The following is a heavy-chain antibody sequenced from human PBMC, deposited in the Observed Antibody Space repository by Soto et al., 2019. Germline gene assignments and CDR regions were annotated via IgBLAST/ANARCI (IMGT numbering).Heavy chain of an antibody. J-gene: IGHJ4*02. Sequence: QLQLHESGPGLVKPSETLSLTCTVSGGSVSSSSYYWGWIRQPPGKGLEWIGSIYYRGSTYYNPSLKTRVTISVDTSKNQSPLRLSSLTAADTAMYCCAREYSSASGDYWGQGTLVTVSS. CDR1: GGSVSSSSYY. D-gene: IGHD6-6*01. V-gene: IGHV4-39*02. CDR2: IYYRGST. CDR3: AREYSSASGDY.